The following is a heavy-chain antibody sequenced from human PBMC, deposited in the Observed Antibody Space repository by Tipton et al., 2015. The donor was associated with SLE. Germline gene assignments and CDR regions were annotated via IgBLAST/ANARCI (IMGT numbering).Heavy chain of an antibody. CDR2: IYYTGTTT. J-gene: IGHJ5*02. V-gene: IGHV4-39*07. D-gene: IGHD5-18*01. CDR3: ARLHGYSYGLNWFDP. CDR1: GGSVSSSSKY. Sequence: TLSLTCTVSGGSVSSSSKYWAWIRQPPGKGLKWIGSIYYTGTTTYYNSFLKSRVTMSVDTSKNQFSLRLTSVIAADTAVYYCARLHGYSYGLNWFDPWGQGTLISVSS.